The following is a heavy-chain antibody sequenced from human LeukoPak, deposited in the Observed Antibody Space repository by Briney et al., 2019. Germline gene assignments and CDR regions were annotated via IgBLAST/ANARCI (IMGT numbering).Heavy chain of an antibody. CDR3: ASCGDIYGTEGAFDI. CDR1: GYTFTGYY. V-gene: IGHV1-2*02. CDR2: INPNSGGT. D-gene: IGHD3-10*01. J-gene: IGHJ3*02. Sequence: ASVKVSCKASGYTFTGYYMHWVRQAPGQGLEWMGWINPNSGGTNYAQKFQGRVTMTRDTSISTAYMELSRLRSDDTAVYYCASCGDIYGTEGAFDIWDQGTMVTVSS.